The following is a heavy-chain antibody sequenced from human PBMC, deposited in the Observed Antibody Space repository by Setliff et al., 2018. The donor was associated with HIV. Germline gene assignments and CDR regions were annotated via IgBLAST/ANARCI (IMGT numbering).Heavy chain of an antibody. J-gene: IGHJ4*02. D-gene: IGHD3-22*01. CDR2: ITQTGDNT. V-gene: IGHV3-23*01. CDR3: ATDSSGPLSH. Sequence: HPGGSLRLSCVASGFTFSNYAMNWVRQAPGKGLEWVSGITQTGDNTYYADSVKGRFVISRDNSKNTLYLQVSSLRADDSATYYCATDSSGPLSHWGQGTRVTVSS. CDR1: GFTFSNYA.